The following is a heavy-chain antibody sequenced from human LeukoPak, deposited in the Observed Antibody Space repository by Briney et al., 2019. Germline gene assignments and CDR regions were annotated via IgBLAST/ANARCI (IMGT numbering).Heavy chain of an antibody. D-gene: IGHD4-17*01. V-gene: IGHV3-23*01. Sequence: PGGSLRLSCAASGFTYTTYAMSWVRQAPGTGLEWVSAISGSGGSTYYADSVKGRFTISRDNSKNTLYLQMNSLRAEDTAVYYCARERRLRRNWFDPWGQGTLSPSP. CDR2: ISGSGGST. CDR3: ARERRLRRNWFDP. CDR1: GFTYTTYA. J-gene: IGHJ5*02.